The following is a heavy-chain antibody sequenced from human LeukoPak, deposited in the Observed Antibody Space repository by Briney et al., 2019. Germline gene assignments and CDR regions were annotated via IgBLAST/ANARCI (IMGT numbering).Heavy chain of an antibody. CDR3: AETQFLAPFDY. V-gene: IGHV4-39*07. D-gene: IGHD2/OR15-2a*01. CDR1: GASISSDTYY. CDR2: VDYIGVT. Sequence: SETLSLTCSVSGASISSDTYYWGWIRQPPGKGLEWIGNVDYIGVTYSNPSLQSRVVISVDTSKNQFSLKLTSVTAADAAVYYCAETQFLAPFDYWGQGVLVIVSS. J-gene: IGHJ4*02.